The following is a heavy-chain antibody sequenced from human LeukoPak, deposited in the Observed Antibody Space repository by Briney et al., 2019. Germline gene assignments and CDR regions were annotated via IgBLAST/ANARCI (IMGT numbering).Heavy chain of an antibody. D-gene: IGHD3-3*01. CDR3: ARTYYDFRSGIIRGYYYGMDV. V-gene: IGHV3-33*01. J-gene: IGHJ6*02. CDR1: GFTFSSYG. Sequence: PGRSLRLSCAASGFTFSSYGMHWVRQAPGKGLEQVAVIRYDGSNKYYADSVKGRFTIYRDNSKNTLYLQMNSLRAEDTAVYYCARTYYDFRSGIIRGYYYGMDVWGQGTTVTVSS. CDR2: IRYDGSNK.